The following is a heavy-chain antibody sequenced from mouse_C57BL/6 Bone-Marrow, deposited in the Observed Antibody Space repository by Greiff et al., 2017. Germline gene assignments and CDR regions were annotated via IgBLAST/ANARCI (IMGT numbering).Heavy chain of an antibody. CDR1: GYTFTSYW. CDR3: ARGRRGDY. D-gene: IGHD2-12*01. Sequence: VQLQQPGAELVMPGASVKLSCKASGYTFTSYWMHWVKQRPGQGLEWIGEIDPSDSYTNYNQTFKGKSTLTVDKSSSTAYMQLSSLTSEDSAVYYCARGRRGDYWGQGTTLTVSS. V-gene: IGHV1-69*01. CDR2: IDPSDSYT. J-gene: IGHJ2*01.